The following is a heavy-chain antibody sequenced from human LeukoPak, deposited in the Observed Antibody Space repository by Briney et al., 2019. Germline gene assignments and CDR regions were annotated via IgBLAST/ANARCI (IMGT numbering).Heavy chain of an antibody. Sequence: GGSLRLSCAASGFTFSSYGMHWVRQAPGKGLEWVAVISYDGSNKYYADSVKGRFTISRDNSKNTLYLQMNSLRAEDTAVYYCAKDLLFYCGSTSCYGGDYWGQGTLVTVSS. CDR1: GFTFSSYG. CDR3: AKDLLFYCGSTSCYGGDY. D-gene: IGHD2-2*01. CDR2: ISYDGSNK. J-gene: IGHJ4*02. V-gene: IGHV3-30*18.